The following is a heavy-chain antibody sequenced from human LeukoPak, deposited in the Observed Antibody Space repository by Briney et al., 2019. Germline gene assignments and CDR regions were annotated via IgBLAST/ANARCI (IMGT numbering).Heavy chain of an antibody. V-gene: IGHV3-53*01. J-gene: IGHJ3*02. CDR3: ARALNGFDI. CDR1: WLIVSSNY. CDR2: IYSGGSI. Sequence: GGSLRLSCAACWLIVSSNYMTWVRQAPGKGLEWVSVIYSGGSIYYADSVKGRFAISRDNSRNTLYLQMNSLRAEDTAVYYCARALNGFDIWGPGTLVIVSS.